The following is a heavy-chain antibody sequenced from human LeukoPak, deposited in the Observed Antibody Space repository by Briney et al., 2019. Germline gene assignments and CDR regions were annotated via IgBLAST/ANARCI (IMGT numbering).Heavy chain of an antibody. CDR2: ISASATNT. V-gene: IGHV3-23*01. J-gene: IGHJ4*02. D-gene: IGHD3-16*01. Sequence: GGSPRLSCAASGFIFSNYAMTWVRQAPGKGLEWVAGISASATNTYYADSVKGQFTISRDNSKKTLFLQMNNLRVDDTGKYFCTKTTQILLRGGRFDYWGQGTLVTVSS. CDR3: TKTTQILLRGGRFDY. CDR1: GFIFSNYA.